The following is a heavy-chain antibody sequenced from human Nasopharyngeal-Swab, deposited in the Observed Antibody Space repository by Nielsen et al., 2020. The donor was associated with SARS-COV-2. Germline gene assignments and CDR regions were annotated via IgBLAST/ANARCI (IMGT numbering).Heavy chain of an antibody. D-gene: IGHD3-10*01. CDR1: GFTFSSYA. CDR2: ISGSGDTT. J-gene: IGHJ4*02. Sequence: GGSLRLSCAASGFTFSSYAMSWVRQAPGKGLEWVSIISGSGDTTYYADSVNDRFTISRDNSKNSLYLQMNSLKTEDTALYYCAKDMGYGSGSYYSFDNWGQGTLVTVSS. V-gene: IGHV3-23*01. CDR3: AKDMGYGSGSYYSFDN.